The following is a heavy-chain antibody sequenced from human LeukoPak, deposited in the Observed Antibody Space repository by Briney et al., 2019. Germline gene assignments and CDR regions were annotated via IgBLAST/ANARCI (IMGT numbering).Heavy chain of an antibody. J-gene: IGHJ5*02. Sequence: GGSLRLSCAASGFIFSNYGMSWVRQAPGKGLEWVSAIRVSGGNTYYADSVKGRFTISRDNSKNTLYLQMNSRRAEDTAVYYCAKDGRWLVRGSNWFDPGGQGTRVTVSS. D-gene: IGHD6-19*01. CDR1: GFIFSNYG. CDR2: IRVSGGNT. CDR3: AKDGRWLVRGSNWFDP. V-gene: IGHV3-23*01.